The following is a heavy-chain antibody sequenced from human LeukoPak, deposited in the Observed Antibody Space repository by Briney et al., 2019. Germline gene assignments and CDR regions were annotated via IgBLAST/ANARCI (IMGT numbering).Heavy chain of an antibody. V-gene: IGHV1-69*13. D-gene: IGHD5-24*01. J-gene: IGHJ4*02. CDR1: GGTFSSYA. CDR2: IIPIFGTA. CDR3: ARDGTDGYKLGY. Sequence: ASVKVSCKASGGTFSSYAISWVRQAPGQGLERMGGIIPIFGTANYAQKFQGRVTITADESTSTAYMELSSLRSEDTAVYYCARDGTDGYKLGYWGQGTLVTVSS.